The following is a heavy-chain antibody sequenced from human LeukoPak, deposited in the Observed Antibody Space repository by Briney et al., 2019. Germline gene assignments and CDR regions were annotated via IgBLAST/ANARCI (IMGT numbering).Heavy chain of an antibody. CDR1: GGTFSSYA. J-gene: IGHJ6*03. V-gene: IGHV1-69*05. D-gene: IGHD2-8*01. Sequence: SVKVSCKASGGTFSSYAISWVRQAPGQGLEWMGGIIPIFGTANYAQKFQGGVTITTDESTSTAYMELSSLRSEDTAVYYCARGLMVYATYYYYYMDVWGKGTTVTVSS. CDR2: IIPIFGTA. CDR3: ARGLMVYATYYYYYMDV.